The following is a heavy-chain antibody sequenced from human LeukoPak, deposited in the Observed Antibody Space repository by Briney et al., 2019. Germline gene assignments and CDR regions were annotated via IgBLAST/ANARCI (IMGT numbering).Heavy chain of an antibody. Sequence: GASVKVSCKASGGTFSSYAISWVRQAPGQGLEWMGGIIPIFGTANYAQKFQGRVTITADESTSTAYMELSSLRSEDTAVYYCALDSDYGFPKNDYWGQGTLVTVSS. CDR2: IIPIFGTA. V-gene: IGHV1-69*13. CDR3: ALDSDYGFPKNDY. D-gene: IGHD4-17*01. J-gene: IGHJ4*02. CDR1: GGTFSSYA.